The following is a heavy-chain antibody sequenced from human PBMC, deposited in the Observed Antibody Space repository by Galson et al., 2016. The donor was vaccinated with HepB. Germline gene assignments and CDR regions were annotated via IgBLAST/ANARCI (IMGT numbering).Heavy chain of an antibody. J-gene: IGHJ4*02. CDR2: ISYDGSYK. CDR3: ARDEAGGLRFLE. CDR1: ALSFKSSA. V-gene: IGHV3-30*04. Sequence: SLRLSCAASALSFKSSAMLWVRQAPGKGLEWVAVISYDGSYKNYAGSVKARFTISRDNSKKEVYLEMESLRPEDTAVYFCARDEAGGLRFLEWGRGTLVTVSS. D-gene: IGHD3-3*01.